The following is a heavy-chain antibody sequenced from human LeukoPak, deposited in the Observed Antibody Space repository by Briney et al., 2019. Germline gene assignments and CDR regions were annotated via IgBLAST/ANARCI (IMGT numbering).Heavy chain of an antibody. CDR1: GGTFSSYA. J-gene: IGHJ4*02. D-gene: IGHD4-17*01. CDR3: ARDGHDYGFFDY. V-gene: IGHV1-69*06. Sequence: SVKVSCKASGGTFSSYAISWVRQAPGQGLAWMGGIIPIFGTANYAQKFQGRVTITADKSTSTAYMELSSLRSEDTAVYYCARDGHDYGFFDYWGQGTLVTVSS. CDR2: IIPIFGTA.